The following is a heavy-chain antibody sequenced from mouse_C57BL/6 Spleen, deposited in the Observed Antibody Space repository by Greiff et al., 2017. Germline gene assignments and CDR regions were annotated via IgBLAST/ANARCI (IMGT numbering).Heavy chain of an antibody. CDR3: ARESLYSNYVLYFDY. CDR2: IWSGGST. CDR1: GFSLTSYG. J-gene: IGHJ2*01. D-gene: IGHD2-5*01. V-gene: IGHV2-2*01. Sequence: VKVVESGPGLVQPSQSLTITCTVSGFSLTSYGVHWVRQSPGKGLEWLGVIWSGGSTDYNAAFISRLSISKDNSKSQVFFKMNSLQADDTAIYYCARESLYSNYVLYFDYWGQGTTLTVSS.